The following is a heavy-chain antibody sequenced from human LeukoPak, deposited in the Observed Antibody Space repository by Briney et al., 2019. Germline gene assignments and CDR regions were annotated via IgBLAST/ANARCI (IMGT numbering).Heavy chain of an antibody. Sequence: SVKVSRKASGGTLSSYAISWVRQAPGQGLEWMGGIIPIFGTANYAQKFQGRVTITADKSTSTAYMELSSLRSEDTAVYYCARDGSGASYFDYWGQGTLVTVSS. CDR2: IIPIFGTA. J-gene: IGHJ4*02. CDR3: ARDGSGASYFDY. D-gene: IGHD4-17*01. V-gene: IGHV1-69*06. CDR1: GGTLSSYA.